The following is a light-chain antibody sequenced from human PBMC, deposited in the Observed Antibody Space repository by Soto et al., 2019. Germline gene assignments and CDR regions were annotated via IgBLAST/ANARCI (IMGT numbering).Light chain of an antibody. Sequence: QSVLTQPASVSGSPGQSITISCTGTSSDVGGYSYVSWYQQHPGRAPKLMIFEVSNRPSGVSYRFSASKSGNTASLTIYDLRPEDESDYYCSSFTDSRTQVFGGGTKLTVL. J-gene: IGLJ2*01. CDR2: EVS. V-gene: IGLV2-14*01. CDR1: SSDVGGYSY. CDR3: SSFTDSRTQV.